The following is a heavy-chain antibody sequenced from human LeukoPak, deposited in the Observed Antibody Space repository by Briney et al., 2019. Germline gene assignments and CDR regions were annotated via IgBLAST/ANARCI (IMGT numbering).Heavy chain of an antibody. J-gene: IGHJ5*02. CDR1: GGSFSGYC. D-gene: IGHD3-3*01. CDR2: INHSGST. CDR3: AREGYDFWSGSKINWFDP. Sequence: SETLSLTCAVYGGSFSGYCWSWIRQPPGKGLEWIGEINHSGSTNYNPSLKSRVTISVDTSKNQFSLKLSSVTAADTAVYYCAREGYDFWSGSKINWFDPWGQGTLVTVSS. V-gene: IGHV4-34*01.